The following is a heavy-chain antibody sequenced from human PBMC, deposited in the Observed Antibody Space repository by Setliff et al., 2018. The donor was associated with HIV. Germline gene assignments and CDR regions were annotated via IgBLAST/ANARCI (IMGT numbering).Heavy chain of an antibody. CDR3: ARARGPPLPVLDF. D-gene: IGHD3-10*01. CDR2: IYYRGSA. J-gene: IGHJ4*02. CDR1: GGSITTTNYY. V-gene: IGHV4-39*07. Sequence: LSLTCTVSGGSITTTNYYWGWVRQSPGKGLEWIGVIYYRGSAYYNLSLQSRVTLSVDTSKNSFSLHLTSVTAADTAVYFCARARGPPLPVLDFWGQGTLVTV.